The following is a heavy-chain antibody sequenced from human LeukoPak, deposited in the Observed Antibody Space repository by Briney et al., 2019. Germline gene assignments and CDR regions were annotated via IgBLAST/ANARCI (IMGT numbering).Heavy chain of an antibody. CDR2: IYYSGST. V-gene: IGHV4-39*07. D-gene: IGHD4-17*01. CDR1: GGSINSNNYY. CDR3: ARVPTVTFFDY. Sequence: PSETLSLTCNVSGGSINSNNYYWGWIRQPPGKGLEWIGSIYYSGSTYYNPSLKSRVTISVDTSKNQFSLKVSSVTAADTAVYYCARVPTVTFFDYWGQGTLVTVSS. J-gene: IGHJ4*02.